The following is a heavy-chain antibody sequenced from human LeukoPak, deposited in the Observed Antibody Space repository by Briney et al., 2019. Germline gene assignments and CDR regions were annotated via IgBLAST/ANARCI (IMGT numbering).Heavy chain of an antibody. D-gene: IGHD1-26*01. CDR2: IIPIFGTA. Sequence: GASVKVSCKASGGTFSSYAISWVRQAPGQGLEWMGGIIPIFGTANYAQKFQGRVTITADESTSTAYMELSSLRSEDTAVYYCARDVVGATRFFDYWGQGTLVTVSS. CDR1: GGTFSSYA. CDR3: ARDVVGATRFFDY. J-gene: IGHJ4*02. V-gene: IGHV1-69*13.